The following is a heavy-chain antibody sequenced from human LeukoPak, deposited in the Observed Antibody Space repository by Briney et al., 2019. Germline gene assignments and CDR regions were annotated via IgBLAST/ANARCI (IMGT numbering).Heavy chain of an antibody. CDR3: ARARTSKNYYDSRKPPDS. CDR1: GGSISSGGYY. V-gene: IGHV4-31*03. CDR2: IYYSGST. J-gene: IGHJ5*01. Sequence: SQTLSLTCTVSGGSISSGGYYWSWIRQHPGKGLEWIGYIYYSGSTYYNPSLKSRVTISVDTSKNQFSLKLSSVTAADTAVYYCARARTSKNYYDSRKPPDSWGQGTLVTVSS. D-gene: IGHD3-16*01.